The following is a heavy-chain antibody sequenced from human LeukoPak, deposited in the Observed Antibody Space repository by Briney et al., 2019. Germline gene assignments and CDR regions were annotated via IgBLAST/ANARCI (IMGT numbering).Heavy chain of an antibody. J-gene: IGHJ5*02. V-gene: IGHV3-23*01. Sequence: GGSLRLSCAASGFTFSSYAMSWVRPAPGKGLEWVSAISGSGGSTYYADSVKVRFTISRDNSKNTLYLQMNSLRAEDTAVYYCAKDRIVVVPAAIHRWFDPWGQGTLVTVSS. CDR2: ISGSGGST. D-gene: IGHD2-2*02. CDR3: AKDRIVVVPAAIHRWFDP. CDR1: GFTFSSYA.